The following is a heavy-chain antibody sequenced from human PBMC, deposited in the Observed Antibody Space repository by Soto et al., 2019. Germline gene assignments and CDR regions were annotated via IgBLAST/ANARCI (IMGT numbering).Heavy chain of an antibody. CDR2: IGTAGDT. V-gene: IGHV3-13*01. Sequence: GGSLRLSCAASGFTFSSYDMHWVRQATGKGLEWVSGIGTAGDTNYAGSVKGRFTISRENAKNSLYLQMNSLRAGDTAVYYCARAHPYTRRWFNWYFDLSGRGTLVTVSS. CDR3: ARAHPYTRRWFNWYFDL. CDR1: GFTFSSYD. D-gene: IGHD3-10*01. J-gene: IGHJ2*01.